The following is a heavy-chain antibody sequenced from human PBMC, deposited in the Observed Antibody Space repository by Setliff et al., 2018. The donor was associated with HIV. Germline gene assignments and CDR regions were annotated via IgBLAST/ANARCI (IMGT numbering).Heavy chain of an antibody. J-gene: IGHJ6*04. CDR3: ARDRLPAEVAVSGDWFDP. CDR2: INPNSGGT. V-gene: IGHV1-2*02. D-gene: IGHD3-9*01. Sequence: ASVKVSCKASGYTFTGYYMHWVRQAPGQGLEWMGWINPNSGGTNYAQKFQGRVTMTRDTSISTAYMELSRLRSDDTAVYYCARDRLPAEVAVSGDWFDPWGKGTTVTVSS. CDR1: GYTFTGYY.